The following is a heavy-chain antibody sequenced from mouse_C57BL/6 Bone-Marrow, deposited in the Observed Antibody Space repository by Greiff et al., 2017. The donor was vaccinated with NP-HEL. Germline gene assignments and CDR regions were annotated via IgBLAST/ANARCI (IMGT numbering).Heavy chain of an antibody. Sequence: QVQLKQPGAELVKPGASVKLSCKASGYTFTSYWMHWVKQRPGQGLEWIGMIHPNSGSTNYNEKFKSKATLTVDKSSSTAYMQLSSLTSEDSAVYYCARYDGYYENYFDYWGQGTTLTVTS. CDR1: GYTFTSYW. D-gene: IGHD2-3*01. CDR3: ARYDGYYENYFDY. CDR2: IHPNSGST. V-gene: IGHV1-64*01. J-gene: IGHJ2*01.